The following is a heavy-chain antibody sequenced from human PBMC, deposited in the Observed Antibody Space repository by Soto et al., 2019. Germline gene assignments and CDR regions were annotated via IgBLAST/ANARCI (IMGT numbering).Heavy chain of an antibody. Sequence: AVHRVIQATGKGLEWVPAMWYDGSNTYYRESGKGRFLISRENSKNTVYLEMNSLRAEDTAVYFCAEGRIGVSAWAFDFWGKGTTVTVSS. J-gene: IGHJ6*01. CDR2: MWYDGSNT. CDR3: AEGRIGVSAWAFDF. D-gene: IGHD3-22*01. CDR1: A. V-gene: IGHV3-33*03.